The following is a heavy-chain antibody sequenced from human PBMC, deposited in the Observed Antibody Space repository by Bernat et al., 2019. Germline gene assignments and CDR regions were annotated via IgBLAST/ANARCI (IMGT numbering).Heavy chain of an antibody. CDR3: ARRVASSRGADY. CDR1: GYTFTSYA. J-gene: IGHJ4*02. CDR2: NNAGNGNT. V-gene: IGHV1-3*01. D-gene: IGHD5-12*01. Sequence: QVQLVQSGAEVKKPGASVKVSCKASGYTFTSYAMHWVRQAPGQRVEWMGWNNAGNGNTKYSQKFQGRVTITRDTSASTAYMELSSLRSEDTAVYYCARRVASSRGADYWGQGTLVTVSS.